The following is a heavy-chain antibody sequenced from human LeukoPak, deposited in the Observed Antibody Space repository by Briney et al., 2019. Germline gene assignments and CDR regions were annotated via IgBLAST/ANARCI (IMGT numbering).Heavy chain of an antibody. CDR1: GGSISSYY. D-gene: IGHD6-19*01. Sequence: SETLSLTCTVSGGSISSYYWSWIRQPAGKGLECIGRISVGGSIDYNPYLKGRVSMSIDTCKNQLSLTLKSVTAADTAVYYCARGIAVTSTLGFDPWGQGTLVTVSS. CDR2: ISVGGSI. J-gene: IGHJ5*02. V-gene: IGHV4-4*07. CDR3: ARGIAVTSTLGFDP.